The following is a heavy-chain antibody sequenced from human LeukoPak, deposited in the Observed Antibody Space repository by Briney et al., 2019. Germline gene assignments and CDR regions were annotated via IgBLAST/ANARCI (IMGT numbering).Heavy chain of an antibody. CDR3: ARHGGSGSYYYYYGLDA. CDR1: GYTYTNYW. CDR2: IDPSDSHT. D-gene: IGHD1-26*01. Sequence: GESLKISCKGSGYTYTNYWIIWVRQMPGKGLERMGRIDPSDSHTNYSPSFQGHVTISADRSITTAYLEWSSLKASDTATYYCARHGGSGSYYYYYGLDAWGPGTTVTVSS. V-gene: IGHV5-10-1*01. J-gene: IGHJ6*02.